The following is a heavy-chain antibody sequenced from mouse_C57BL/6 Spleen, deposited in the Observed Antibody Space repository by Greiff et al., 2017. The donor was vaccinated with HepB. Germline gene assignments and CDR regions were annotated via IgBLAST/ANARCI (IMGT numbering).Heavy chain of an antibody. D-gene: IGHD5-1*01. CDR1: GFTFSDYY. Sequence: EVMLVESEGGLVQPGSSMKLSCTASGFTFSDYYMAWVRQVPEKGLEWVANINYDGSSTYYLDSLKSRFIISRDNAKNILYLQMSSLKSEDTATYDCARDYLESYWYFDVWGTGTTVTVSS. J-gene: IGHJ1*03. CDR3: ARDYLESYWYFDV. CDR2: INYDGSST. V-gene: IGHV5-16*01.